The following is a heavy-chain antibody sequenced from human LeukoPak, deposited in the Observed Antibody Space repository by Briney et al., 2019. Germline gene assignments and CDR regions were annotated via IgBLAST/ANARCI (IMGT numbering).Heavy chain of an antibody. J-gene: IGHJ4*02. CDR2: IYHSGSI. V-gene: IGHV4-38-2*02. CDR3: ARAIRTGLGIGSFDG. Sequence: SETLSLNCTVSGYSISNGYFWGWIRQPPGKGLECIGTIYHSGSIYYNPSLKGRVTISVDTSKNQFSLKLNSLTAADTAVYYCARAIRTGLGIGSFDGWGQGTLVTVSS. CDR1: GYSISNGYF. D-gene: IGHD7-27*01.